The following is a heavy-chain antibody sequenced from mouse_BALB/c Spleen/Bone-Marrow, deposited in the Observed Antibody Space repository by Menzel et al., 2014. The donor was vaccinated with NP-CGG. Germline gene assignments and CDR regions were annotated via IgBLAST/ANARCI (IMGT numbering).Heavy chain of an antibody. J-gene: IGHJ3*01. D-gene: IGHD2-1*01. CDR1: GFSLTSYG. CDR2: IWSGGST. Sequence: AQLQQSGPGLVQPSQSLSITCTVSGFSLTSYGVHWVRQSPGKGLEWLGVIWSGGSTDYNAAFISRLSISKDNSKSQVFFKMNSLQANDTAIYYCARNQGNYVSWFAYWGQGTLVTVSA. CDR3: ARNQGNYVSWFAY. V-gene: IGHV2-2*02.